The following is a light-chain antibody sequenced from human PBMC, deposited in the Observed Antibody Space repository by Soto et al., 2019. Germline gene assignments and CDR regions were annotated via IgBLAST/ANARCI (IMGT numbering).Light chain of an antibody. V-gene: IGLV1-40*01. Sequence: QSVLTQPPSVSGAPGQRVTISCTGSSSNIGAGYDVHWYQQLPGTAPKLLIYGNSNRPSWVPDRFSDAKSGTSASLAITGLQAEDEADYYCQSYDSSLSGSVVFGGGTQLTVL. J-gene: IGLJ2*01. CDR1: SSNIGAGYD. CDR2: GNS. CDR3: QSYDSSLSGSVV.